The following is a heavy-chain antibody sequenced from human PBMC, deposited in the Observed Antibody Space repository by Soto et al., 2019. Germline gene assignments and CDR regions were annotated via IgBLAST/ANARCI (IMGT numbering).Heavy chain of an antibody. Sequence: GGSLRLSCAASGFTFSSYSMNWVRQAPGKGLEWVSSISSSSSYIYYADSVKGRFTISRDNAKNSLYLQMNSLRAEDTAVYYCARGTDEYSSSPDFEHWGQGTLVTDPS. CDR2: ISSSSSYI. CDR3: ARGTDEYSSSPDFEH. D-gene: IGHD6-6*01. CDR1: GFTFSSYS. V-gene: IGHV3-21*01. J-gene: IGHJ4*02.